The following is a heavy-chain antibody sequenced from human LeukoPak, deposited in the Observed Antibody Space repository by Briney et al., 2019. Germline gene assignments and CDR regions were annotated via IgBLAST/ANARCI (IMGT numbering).Heavy chain of an antibody. Sequence: PSETLSLTCTVSGGSISTSSYYWGWIRQPPGKGLEWIGNIYHSGSTYYNPSLKSRVTISLDKSKNQFSLDLSSVTAADTALYYCASAPRGDYCFDYWGQGTLVTVSS. D-gene: IGHD3-10*01. V-gene: IGHV4-39*07. CDR3: ASAPRGDYCFDY. CDR2: IYHSGST. CDR1: GGSISTSSYY. J-gene: IGHJ4*02.